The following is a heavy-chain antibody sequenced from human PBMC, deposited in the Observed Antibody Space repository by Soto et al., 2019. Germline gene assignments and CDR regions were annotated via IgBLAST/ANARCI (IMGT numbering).Heavy chain of an antibody. D-gene: IGHD1-1*01. J-gene: IGHJ4*02. Sequence: EVQLVESGGGLVQPGGSLRLSCAASGLTVSNHYMRWVRQAPWKGLEWVSLIYSGGATYYADSVKGRFTISRDNSKNTLYRQMNSLRAEDTAVYYCARDGTYNWVGGQGILVTVSS. V-gene: IGHV3-66*01. CDR3: ARDGTYNWV. CDR1: GLTVSNHY. CDR2: IYSGGAT.